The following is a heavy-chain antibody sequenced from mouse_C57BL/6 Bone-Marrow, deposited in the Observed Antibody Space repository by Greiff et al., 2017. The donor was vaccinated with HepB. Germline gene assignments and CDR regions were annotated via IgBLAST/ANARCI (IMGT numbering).Heavy chain of an antibody. CDR2: IDPETGGT. J-gene: IGHJ2*01. Sequence: VKLQQSGAELVRPGASVTLSCKASGYTFTDYEMHWVKQTPVHGLEWIGAIDPETGGTAYNQKFKGKAILTADKSSSTAYMELRSLTSEDSAVYYYTNYDYGDYWGQGTTLTVSS. CDR3: TNYDYGDY. V-gene: IGHV1-15*01. D-gene: IGHD2-4*01. CDR1: GYTFTDYE.